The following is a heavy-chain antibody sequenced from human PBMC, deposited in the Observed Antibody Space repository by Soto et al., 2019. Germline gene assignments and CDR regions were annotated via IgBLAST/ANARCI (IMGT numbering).Heavy chain of an antibody. CDR2: MDPTSGNT. J-gene: IGHJ5*02. CDR3: ARMDCSASSCSINWFDP. V-gene: IGHV1-8*01. CDR1: GYTFTSYG. Sequence: ASVKVSCKASGYTFTSYGINWVRQATGQGLEWMGWMDPTSGNTGYAQKFQGRVALTRNTSISTAYMELGSLRSEDTAVYYCARMDCSASSCSINWFDPWGQGTLVTVSS. D-gene: IGHD2-15*01.